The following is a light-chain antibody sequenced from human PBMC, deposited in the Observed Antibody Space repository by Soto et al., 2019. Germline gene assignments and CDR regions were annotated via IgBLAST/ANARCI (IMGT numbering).Light chain of an antibody. CDR1: SSNIGAGYD. J-gene: IGLJ1*01. V-gene: IGLV1-40*01. CDR3: SSYTSSDTLYV. CDR2: GNS. Sequence: QSVLTQPPSVSGAPGQRVTISCTGSSSNIGAGYDVYWYQQLPGTAPKVLIYGNSNRPSGVPDRFSGFKSGTSASLAITGLQAEDEADYFCSSYTSSDTLYVFGSGTKLTVL.